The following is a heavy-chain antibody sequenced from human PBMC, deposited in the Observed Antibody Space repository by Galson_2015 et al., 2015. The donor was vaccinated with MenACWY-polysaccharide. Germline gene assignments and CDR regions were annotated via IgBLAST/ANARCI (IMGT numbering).Heavy chain of an antibody. CDR2: IKRDGSEK. CDR3: ARYRDSSGRRFDY. CDR1: GFTFSGSW. Sequence: SLRLSCAASGFTFSGSWMSWVRQAPGKGLEWVANIKRDGSEKYYVDSVKGRFTISRDNAKNSLYLQMNSLRAEDTAVYYCARYRDSSGRRFDYWGQGTLVTVSS. J-gene: IGHJ4*02. D-gene: IGHD6-19*01. V-gene: IGHV3-7*01.